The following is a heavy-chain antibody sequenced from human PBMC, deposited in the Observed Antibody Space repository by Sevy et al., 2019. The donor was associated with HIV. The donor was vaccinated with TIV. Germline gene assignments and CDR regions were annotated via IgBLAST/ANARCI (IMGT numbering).Heavy chain of an antibody. Sequence: GGSQRLSCAASGFTFSSYSMNWVRQAPGKGLEWVSSISSSSSYIYYADSVKGRFTISRDNAKNSLYLQMNSLRAEDTAVYYCATIQGTTVTLGAFDIWGQGTMVTVSS. CDR2: ISSSSSYI. CDR1: GFTFSSYS. D-gene: IGHD4-17*01. J-gene: IGHJ3*02. V-gene: IGHV3-21*01. CDR3: ATIQGTTVTLGAFDI.